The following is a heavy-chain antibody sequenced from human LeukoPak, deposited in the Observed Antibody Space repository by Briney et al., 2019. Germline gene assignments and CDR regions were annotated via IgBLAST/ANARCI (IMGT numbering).Heavy chain of an antibody. CDR1: GFIVSTNY. D-gene: IGHD6-19*01. CDR3: ARLASDSNGWYHFDN. CDR2: IHSGGST. V-gene: IGHV3-53*01. Sequence: GGSLRLSCAASGFIVSTNYMSWVRQAPGKGLEWVSFIHSGGSTNYADSVRGRFTISRDNSKNTLYLQMNSLRDEDTAVYYCARLASDSNGWYHFDNWGQGTLVTVSS. J-gene: IGHJ4*02.